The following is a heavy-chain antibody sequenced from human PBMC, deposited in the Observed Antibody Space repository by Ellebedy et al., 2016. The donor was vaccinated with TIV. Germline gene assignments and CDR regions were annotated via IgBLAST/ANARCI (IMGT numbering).Heavy chain of an antibody. CDR1: GFTFKSYT. CDR3: ARGTGKYSDWDY. V-gene: IGHV3-21*01. D-gene: IGHD6-6*01. Sequence: GESLKISXAASGFTFKSYTINWVRQAPGKGLEWVSSISSTSSYIYYADSVKGRFTVSRDNAKNTVFLQVSSLRVEDTALYYCARGTGKYSDWDYWGLGTLVTVSS. CDR2: ISSTSSYI. J-gene: IGHJ4*02.